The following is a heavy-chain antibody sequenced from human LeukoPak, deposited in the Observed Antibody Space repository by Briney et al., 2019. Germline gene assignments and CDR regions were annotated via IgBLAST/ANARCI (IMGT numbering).Heavy chain of an antibody. Sequence: GGSLRLSCAASGFTFSSYSMNWVRQAPGKGLEWVSSISSSSSYIYYADSVKGRFTISRDNAKNSLYLQMNSLRAEDTAVYYCARDLPTYDSSGYYSLFDYWGQGTLVTVSS. D-gene: IGHD3-22*01. CDR3: ARDLPTYDSSGYYSLFDY. CDR1: GFTFSSYS. V-gene: IGHV3-21*01. CDR2: ISSSSSYI. J-gene: IGHJ4*02.